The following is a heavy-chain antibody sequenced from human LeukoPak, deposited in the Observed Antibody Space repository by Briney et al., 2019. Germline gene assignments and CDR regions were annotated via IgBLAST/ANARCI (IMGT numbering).Heavy chain of an antibody. D-gene: IGHD1-26*01. V-gene: IGHV3-49*04. J-gene: IGHJ3*02. CDR2: SRSKAYGGTT. Sequence: GGSLRLSCTASGFTFGDYAMSWVRQAPGKGLEWVGFSRSKAYGGTTEYAASVKGRFTISRDDSKSIAYLQMNSLKTEDTAVYYCRGGVGASRDAFDIWGQGTMVTVSS. CDR1: GFTFGDYA. CDR3: RGGVGASRDAFDI.